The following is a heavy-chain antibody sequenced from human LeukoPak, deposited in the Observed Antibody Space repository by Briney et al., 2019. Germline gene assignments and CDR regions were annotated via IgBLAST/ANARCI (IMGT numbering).Heavy chain of an antibody. J-gene: IGHJ4*02. V-gene: IGHV4-39*07. D-gene: IGHD2/OR15-2a*01. Sequence: SETLSLTCTVSGGSISSSSYYWSWIRQPPGKGLEWIGEINHSGSTNYNPSLKSRVTISVDTSKNQFSLKLSSVTAADTAVYYCARGRFYPPFDYWGQGTLVTVSS. CDR2: INHSGST. CDR3: ARGRFYPPFDY. CDR1: GGSISSSSYY.